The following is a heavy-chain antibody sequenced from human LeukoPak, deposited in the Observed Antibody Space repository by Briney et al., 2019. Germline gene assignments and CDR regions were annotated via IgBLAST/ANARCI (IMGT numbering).Heavy chain of an antibody. Sequence: PGRSLRLSCAASGFTSSSYAMHWVRQAPGKGLEWVAVISYDGSNKYYADSVKGRFTISRDNSKNTLYLQMNSLRAEDTAVYYCATQVEMATLEAWGQGTLVTVSS. V-gene: IGHV3-30-3*01. D-gene: IGHD5-24*01. J-gene: IGHJ5*02. CDR3: ATQVEMATLEA. CDR2: ISYDGSNK. CDR1: GFTSSSYA.